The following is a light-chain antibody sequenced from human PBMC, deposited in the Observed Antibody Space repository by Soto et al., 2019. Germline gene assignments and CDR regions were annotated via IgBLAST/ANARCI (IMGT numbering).Light chain of an antibody. Sequence: QSVLTQPASVSGSPGQSITVSCTGTNSDLGGYNYVSWYQHHPGKAPKLMIYEVSNRPSGVSNRFSGSKSGNTASLAISGLQAEDGADYYCSSYTSSGTLVFGTGTKVTVL. J-gene: IGLJ1*01. V-gene: IGLV2-14*01. CDR2: EVS. CDR3: SSYTSSGTLV. CDR1: NSDLGGYNY.